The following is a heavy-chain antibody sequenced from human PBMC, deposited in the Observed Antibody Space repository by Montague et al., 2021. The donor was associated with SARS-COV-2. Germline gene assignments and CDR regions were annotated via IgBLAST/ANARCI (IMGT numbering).Heavy chain of an antibody. CDR2: IFYSGTT. Sequence: SETLSLTCTVSGASISSSENSWGWNRQSPGKGLEWFGSIFYSGTTYFNPSLRSRIAISVVTSKNQFSLKVTSVTAADTAVYYCARHVTFGGVVVALDYWGQGHLVSVSS. CDR1: GASISSSENS. V-gene: IGHV4-39*01. J-gene: IGHJ4*02. D-gene: IGHD3-16*02. CDR3: ARHVTFGGVVVALDY.